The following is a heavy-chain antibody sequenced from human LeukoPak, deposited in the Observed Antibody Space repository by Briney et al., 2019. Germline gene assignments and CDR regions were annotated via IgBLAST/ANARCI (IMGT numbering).Heavy chain of an antibody. V-gene: IGHV7-4-1*02. CDR3: ARDGRRITMVRGVKNWFDP. CDR2: INTNTGNP. Sequence: ASVKVSCKASGYTFTGYYMHWVRQAPGQGLEWMGWINTNTGNPTYAQGFTGRFVFSLDTSVSTAYLQISSLKAEDTAVYYCARDGRRITMVRGVKNWFDPWGQGTLVTVSS. D-gene: IGHD3-10*01. CDR1: GYTFTGYY. J-gene: IGHJ5*02.